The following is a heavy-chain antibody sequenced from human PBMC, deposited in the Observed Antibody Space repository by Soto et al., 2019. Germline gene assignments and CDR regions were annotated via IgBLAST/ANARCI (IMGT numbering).Heavy chain of an antibody. CDR1: GGTFSSYA. Sequence: GASVKVSCKASGGTFSSYAISWVRQAPGQGLEWMGGIIPIFGTANYAQKFQGRVTITADKSTSTAYMELSSLRSEDTAVYYCARDFSERYSSSSTGAGYYYYYGMDVWGQGTTVTVSS. J-gene: IGHJ6*02. V-gene: IGHV1-69*06. CDR2: IIPIFGTA. D-gene: IGHD6-6*01. CDR3: ARDFSERYSSSSTGAGYYYYYGMDV.